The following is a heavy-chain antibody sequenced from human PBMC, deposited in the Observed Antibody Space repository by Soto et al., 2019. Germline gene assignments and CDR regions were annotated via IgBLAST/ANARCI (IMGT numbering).Heavy chain of an antibody. CDR3: AKGFYDTTGCPLWTFDY. Sequence: GGSLRLSCAASGFTFSNYGMHWVRQAPGKGLEWVAVISYAGSNKYYADSVKGRFTISRDNSKNTLYLQMNSLRAEDTAVYYCAKGFYDTTGCPLWTFDYWGQGTLVTVSS. V-gene: IGHV3-30*18. D-gene: IGHD3-22*01. CDR2: ISYAGSNK. CDR1: GFTFSNYG. J-gene: IGHJ4*02.